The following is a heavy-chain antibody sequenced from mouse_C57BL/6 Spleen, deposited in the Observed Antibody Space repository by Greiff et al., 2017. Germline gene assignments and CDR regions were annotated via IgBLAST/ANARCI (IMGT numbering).Heavy chain of an antibody. J-gene: IGHJ1*03. D-gene: IGHD2-5*01. CDR1: GFTFSSYT. Sequence: EVQVVESGGGLVKPGGSLKLSCAASGFTFSSYTMSWVRQTPEKRLEWVATISGGGGNTYYPDSVKGRFTISRDNAKNTLYLQMSSLRSEDTALYYCARHRAYYSNFYWYFDVWGTGTTVTVSS. V-gene: IGHV5-9*01. CDR3: ARHRAYYSNFYWYFDV. CDR2: ISGGGGNT.